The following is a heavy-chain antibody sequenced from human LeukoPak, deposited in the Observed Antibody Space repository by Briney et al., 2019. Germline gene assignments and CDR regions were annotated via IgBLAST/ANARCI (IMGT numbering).Heavy chain of an antibody. J-gene: IGHJ4*02. CDR1: GYTFTSYD. D-gene: IGHD6-13*01. CDR2: MNPNSGNT. Sequence: ASVKVSCKASGYTFTSYDINWVRQATGQGLEWMGWMNPNSGNTGYAQKFQGRVTMTRNTSISTAYMELSSLRSEDTAVYYCASRAAAGTILFDYWGQGTLVTVSS. V-gene: IGHV1-8*01. CDR3: ASRAAAGTILFDY.